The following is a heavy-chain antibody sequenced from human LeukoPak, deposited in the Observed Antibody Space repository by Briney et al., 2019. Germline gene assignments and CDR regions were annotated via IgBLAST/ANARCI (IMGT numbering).Heavy chain of an antibody. J-gene: IGHJ4*02. CDR2: ISGSGGST. CDR3: AKDKGYCSSTSCSPADY. Sequence: GGSLRLSCAASGFTFSSYAMSWARQAPGKGLEWVSAISGSGGSTYYADSVKGRFTISRDNSKNTLYLQMNSLRAEDTAVYYCAKDKGYCSSTSCSPADYWGQGTLVTVSS. V-gene: IGHV3-23*01. D-gene: IGHD2-2*01. CDR1: GFTFSSYA.